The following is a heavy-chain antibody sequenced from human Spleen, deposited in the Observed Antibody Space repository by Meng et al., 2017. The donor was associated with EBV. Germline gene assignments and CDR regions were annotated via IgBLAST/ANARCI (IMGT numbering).Heavy chain of an antibody. CDR1: ADSFNDFT. J-gene: IGHJ4*02. CDR2: VTHNGST. Sequence: QVQPQQSGPGLVKPSGTLSLTCTALADSFNDFTWSWVRQSPGRGLEWIGEVTHNGSTIYHPSLKSRVAISVDTSKKQFSLTLHSLTAADTGIYFCASSPGEMATVLDFWDRGTLVTVSS. V-gene: IGHV4-34*09. CDR3: ASSPGEMATVLDF. D-gene: IGHD5-24*01.